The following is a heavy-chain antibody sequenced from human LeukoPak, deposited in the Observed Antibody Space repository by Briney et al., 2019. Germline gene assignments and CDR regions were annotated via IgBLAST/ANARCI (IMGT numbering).Heavy chain of an antibody. CDR2: IYNSAST. V-gene: IGHV4-59*01. D-gene: IGHD3-10*01. J-gene: IGHJ5*02. Sequence: SETLSLTCTVSGCSISIYYWRWIRQPPGKGLEWIRGIYNSASTYNPSLTSRVSMSVDTSKNHFSLKLSSMTAADTAVYYCAKLIWFGESGGDTGKWFDPWGQGTLVIVSS. CDR1: GCSISIYY. CDR3: AKLIWFGESGGDTGKWFDP.